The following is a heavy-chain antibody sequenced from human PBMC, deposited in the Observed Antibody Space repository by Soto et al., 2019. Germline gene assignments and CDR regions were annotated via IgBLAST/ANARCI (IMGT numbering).Heavy chain of an antibody. V-gene: IGHV3-23*01. Sequence: EVQLLQSGGGLAQPGGSLRLSCAASGFTFSSYAMSWVRQAPGKGLERVSVISGSGLSTFYADSVKGRFTISRDDSNNSLLLKINTLRAEEAAIYYCAKSHFQMAASMKPHFDHWCQGALVTVSS. CDR2: ISGSGLST. CDR3: AKSHFQMAASMKPHFDH. CDR1: GFTFSSYA. D-gene: IGHD3-22*01. J-gene: IGHJ4*02.